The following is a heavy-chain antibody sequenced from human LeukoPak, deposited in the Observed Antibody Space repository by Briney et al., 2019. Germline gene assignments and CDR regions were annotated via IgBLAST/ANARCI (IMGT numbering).Heavy chain of an antibody. CDR1: GFTFSDYY. CDR3: ARSLMNSVRPYYYYYYGMDV. Sequence: GGSLRLSCAASGFTFSDYYMSWIRQAPGKGLEWVSYISSSGSTIYYADSVKGRFTISRDNAKNSLYLQMNSLRAEDTAVYYCARSLMNSVRPYYYYYYGMDVWGPRDHGHRLL. V-gene: IGHV3-11*01. D-gene: IGHD1-7*01. CDR2: ISSSGSTI. J-gene: IGHJ6*01.